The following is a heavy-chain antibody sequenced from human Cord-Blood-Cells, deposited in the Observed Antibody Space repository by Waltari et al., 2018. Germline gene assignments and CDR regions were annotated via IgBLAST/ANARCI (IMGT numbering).Heavy chain of an antibody. CDR3: ARDERYCGSTSCYEYFQH. CDR1: GYTFTSYG. D-gene: IGHD2-2*01. V-gene: IGHV1-18*01. Sequence: QVQLVQSGAEVKKPGASVKVSCKASGYTFTSYGISWVRQAPGQGLEWMGWISAYNGNTNYAQKLQGRVTMTTDTSTSTAYMELRSLRSDDTAVYYCARDERYCGSTSCYEYFQHWGQGTLVTVSS. CDR2: ISAYNGNT. J-gene: IGHJ1*01.